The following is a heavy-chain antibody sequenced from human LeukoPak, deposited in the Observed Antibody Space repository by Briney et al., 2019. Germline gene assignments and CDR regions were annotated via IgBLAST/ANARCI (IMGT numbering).Heavy chain of an antibody. V-gene: IGHV4-59*08. CDR2: ISYSGTT. Sequence: SETLSLTCTVSGDSISSYYWSWIRQPPGKGLEWIGYISYSGTTNYNPSLKSRVTISVYTSKNQFSLKLCSMTAADTAVYYCARHGDSYKSGWFDPWGQGTLVTVSS. CDR3: ARHGDSYKSGWFDP. D-gene: IGHD5-24*01. J-gene: IGHJ5*02. CDR1: GDSISSYY.